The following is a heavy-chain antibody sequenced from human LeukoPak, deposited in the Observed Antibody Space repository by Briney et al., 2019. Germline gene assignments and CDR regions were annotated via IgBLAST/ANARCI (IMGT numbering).Heavy chain of an antibody. Sequence: ASVKVSCKASGYTFTSYDINWVRQATGQGLEWMGWMNPNSGNTGYAQKFQGRVTMTRNTSISTAYMELSRLRSEDTAVYYCARGDSRGDIVVVVAATLYYGMDVWGQGTTVTVSS. CDR1: GYTFTSYD. CDR2: MNPNSGNT. CDR3: ARGDSRGDIVVVVAATLYYGMDV. V-gene: IGHV1-8*01. D-gene: IGHD2-15*01. J-gene: IGHJ6*02.